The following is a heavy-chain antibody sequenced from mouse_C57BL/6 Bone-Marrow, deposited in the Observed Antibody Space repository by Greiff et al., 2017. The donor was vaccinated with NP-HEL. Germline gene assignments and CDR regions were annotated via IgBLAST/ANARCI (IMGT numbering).Heavy chain of an antibody. J-gene: IGHJ2*01. CDR3: ARGGNYWYYFDY. Sequence: QVQLQQSGAELVKPGASVKMSCKASGYTFTTYPIEWVKQNHGKSLEGIGNFHPYNDDTEYNEKIKNKATLTVEKSSSTVYLELSRLPSYDSSVYYCARGGNYWYYFDYWDQGTTLTVSS. CDR1: GYTFTTYP. CDR2: FHPYNDDT. V-gene: IGHV1-47*01. D-gene: IGHD2-1*01.